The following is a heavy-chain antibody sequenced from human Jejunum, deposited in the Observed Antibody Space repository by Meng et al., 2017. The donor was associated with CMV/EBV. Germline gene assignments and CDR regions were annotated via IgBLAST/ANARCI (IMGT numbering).Heavy chain of an antibody. V-gene: IGHV3-74*01. CDR3: ARENNGPEDY. Sequence: LACAADVFRFSYYWMHWVRQAPGKGLVWVSRINSDGIFTKYADSVKGRCTISRDNAKNMLYLEINSLRAEDTAVYYCARENNGPEDYWGQGTLVTVSS. D-gene: IGHD1-14*01. J-gene: IGHJ4*01. CDR1: VFRFSYYW. CDR2: INSDGIFT.